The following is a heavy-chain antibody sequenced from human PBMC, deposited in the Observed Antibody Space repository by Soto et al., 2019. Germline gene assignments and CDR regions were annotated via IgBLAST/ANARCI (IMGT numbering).Heavy chain of an antibody. J-gene: IGHJ4*02. CDR3: ARDPPLSSIVVVGVDDF. D-gene: IGHD3-22*01. V-gene: IGHV3-30*03. Sequence: GGSLRLSCAASGFTFSSYAMHWVRQAPGKGLEWVAVMSYDGSNKYYADSVKGRFTISRDNSKNTLYLQMNSLRAEDTAVYYCARDPPLSSIVVVGVDDFWGQGTLVTVSS. CDR2: MSYDGSNK. CDR1: GFTFSSYA.